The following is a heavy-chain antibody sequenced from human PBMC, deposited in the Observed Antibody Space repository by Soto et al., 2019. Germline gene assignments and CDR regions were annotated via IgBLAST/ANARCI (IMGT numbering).Heavy chain of an antibody. V-gene: IGHV6-1*01. J-gene: IGHJ4*02. CDR2: TYYRSQWHY. CDR3: VRLVGSSWLDY. D-gene: IGHD6-13*01. Sequence: QVQLQQSGPGLVKPSQTLSLTCAIYGDSVSSNSVVWNWIRQSPSRGLEWLGRTYYRSQWHYECVVFVQSRIRIDPDTSKNHFSLQLNSVSPEDTAVYYCVRLVGSSWLDYWGQGTLVTVSS. CDR1: GDSVSSNSVV.